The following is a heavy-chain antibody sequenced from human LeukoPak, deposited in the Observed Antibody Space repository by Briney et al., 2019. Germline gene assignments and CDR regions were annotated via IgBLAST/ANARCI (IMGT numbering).Heavy chain of an antibody. D-gene: IGHD3-22*01. Sequence: GGSLRLSCAASGFTFSSYWMGWVRQAPGKGLEWVANIKQDGSEKYYVDSVKGRFTISRDNAKNSLYLQMNSLRAEDTAVYYCARESRSYYYDSSGYYWWSYYFDYWGQGTLVTVSS. CDR3: ARESRSYYYDSSGYYWWSYYFDY. CDR1: GFTFSSYW. J-gene: IGHJ4*02. CDR2: IKQDGSEK. V-gene: IGHV3-7*01.